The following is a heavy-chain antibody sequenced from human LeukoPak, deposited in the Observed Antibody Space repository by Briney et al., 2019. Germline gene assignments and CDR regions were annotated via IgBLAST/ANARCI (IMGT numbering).Heavy chain of an antibody. CDR1: GGSISSGGYY. D-gene: IGHD3-10*01. J-gene: IGHJ4*02. CDR2: IYYSGST. CDR3: ASARELPSLDPTGDY. V-gene: IGHV4-31*03. Sequence: SETLSLTCTVSGGSISSGGYYWSWIRQHPGKGLEWIGYIYYSGSTYYNPSLKSRVTISVDTSKNQFSLKLSSVTAADTAVYYCASARELPSLDPTGDYWGQGTLVTVSS.